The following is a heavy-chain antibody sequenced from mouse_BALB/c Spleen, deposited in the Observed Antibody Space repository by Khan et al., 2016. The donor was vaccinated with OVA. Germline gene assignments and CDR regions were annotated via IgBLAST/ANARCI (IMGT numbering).Heavy chain of an antibody. Sequence: QVQLQQSGPELKKPGETVKISCKASGYTFTNYGMNWVKQAPGKGLKWMGFINTYTGEPTYADDFKGRFAFSLETSASTAYLQINNLKNEDTSTYFCARVGYSGTMDYWGQGTSVTVAS. CDR1: GYTFTNYG. V-gene: IGHV9-3-1*01. D-gene: IGHD2-14*01. CDR3: ARVGYSGTMDY. CDR2: INTYTGEP. J-gene: IGHJ4*01.